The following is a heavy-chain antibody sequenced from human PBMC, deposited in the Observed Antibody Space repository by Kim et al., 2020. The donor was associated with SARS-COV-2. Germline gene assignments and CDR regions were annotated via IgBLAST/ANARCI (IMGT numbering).Heavy chain of an antibody. CDR3: ARWARDSSGYYYD. V-gene: IGHV4-31*03. J-gene: IGHJ4*02. D-gene: IGHD3-22*01. Sequence: SETLSLTCTVSGGSISSGGYYWSWIRQHPGKGLEWIGYIYYSGSTYYNPSLKSRVTISVDTSKNQFSLKLSSVTAADTAVYYCARWARDSSGYYYDWGQGTLVTVSS. CDR1: GGSISSGGYY. CDR2: IYYSGST.